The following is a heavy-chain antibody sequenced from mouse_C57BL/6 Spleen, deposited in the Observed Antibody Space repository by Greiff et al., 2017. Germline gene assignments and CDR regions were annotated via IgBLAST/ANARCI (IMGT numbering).Heavy chain of an antibody. Sequence: EVQLQQSGPELVKPGASVKIPCKASGYTFTDYNMDWVKQSHGKSLEWIGDINPNNGGTIYNQKFKGKATLTVDKSSSTAYMELRSLTSEDTAVYYCARGGYGNLYAMDYWGQGTSVTVSS. CDR2: INPNNGGT. CDR1: GYTFTDYN. V-gene: IGHV1-18*01. J-gene: IGHJ4*01. D-gene: IGHD2-10*02. CDR3: ARGGYGNLYAMDY.